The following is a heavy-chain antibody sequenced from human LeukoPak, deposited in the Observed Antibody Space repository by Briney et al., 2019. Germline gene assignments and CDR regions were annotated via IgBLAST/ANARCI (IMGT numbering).Heavy chain of an antibody. J-gene: IGHJ4*02. CDR1: GFSFSTYS. Sequence: GGSLRLSCATSGFSFSTYSMNWVRQAPGKGLEWVSYIYSSGTTMYYADSVKGRFTISRDNAKNSLYLQMNSLRDEDTAVYYCARDPHALDYWGQGTLVTVSS. V-gene: IGHV3-48*02. CDR2: IYSSGTTM. CDR3: ARDPHALDY.